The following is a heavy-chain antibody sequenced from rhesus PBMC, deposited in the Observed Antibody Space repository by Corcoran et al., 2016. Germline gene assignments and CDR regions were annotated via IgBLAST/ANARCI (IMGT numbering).Heavy chain of an antibody. V-gene: IGHV4-80*01. CDR2: INGNSGMT. CDR3: AGDTGTWNGGY. D-gene: IGHD1-38*01. J-gene: IGHJ4*01. CDR1: GVSFSSYY. Sequence: QVKLQESGPGLVKPSETLSLTCAVSGVSFSSYYWGWIRQPPGKGLEWSGEINGNSGMTKYNPELKSRVTISKDASKNQVFLNLNSVTAADTAVYYCAGDTGTWNGGYWGQGVLVTVSS.